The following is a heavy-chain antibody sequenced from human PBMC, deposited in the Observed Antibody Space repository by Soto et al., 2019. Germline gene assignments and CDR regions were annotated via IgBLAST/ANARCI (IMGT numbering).Heavy chain of an antibody. CDR3: ARDLTYVGPFDI. Sequence: ASVNVSCKASGYTFTSYGISWVRQAPGQGPEWMGWINIYNGNTNYAQKIQGRVTMTTDTATSTAYMELRSLRSDDTAVYYCARDLTYVGPFDIWGQGTMVTVSS. V-gene: IGHV1-18*01. D-gene: IGHD7-27*01. CDR2: INIYNGNT. J-gene: IGHJ3*02. CDR1: GYTFTSYG.